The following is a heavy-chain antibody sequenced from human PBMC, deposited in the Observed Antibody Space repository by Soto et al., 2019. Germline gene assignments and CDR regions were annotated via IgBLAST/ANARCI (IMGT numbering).Heavy chain of an antibody. CDR3: ASAEGGIFDY. CDR2: IYHGEST. V-gene: IGHV4-30-2*01. Sequence: QLQLQESGSGLVKPSQTLSLTCAVSGGSISSGGYSWSWIRQPPGKGLEWIGYIYHGESTYYNPSLKNRVTISVDRSKKQCSLQLSSVSGADTAVYYCASAEGGIFDYWGQGTLVTFSS. J-gene: IGHJ4*02. CDR1: GGSISSGGYS.